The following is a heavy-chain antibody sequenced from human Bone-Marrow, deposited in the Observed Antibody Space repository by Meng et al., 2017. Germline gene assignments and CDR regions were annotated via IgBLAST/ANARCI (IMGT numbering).Heavy chain of an antibody. CDR1: GGSFSGYY. CDR3: IQRITMVRGVRNAFDI. V-gene: IGHV4-34*03. D-gene: IGHD3-10*01. J-gene: IGHJ3*02. Sequence: SETLSLTCAVYGGSFSGYYWSWIRQPPGKGLEWIGEINHSGSTNYNPSLKSRVTISVDTSKNQFSLKLSSVTAADTAVYYCIQRITMVRGVRNAFDIWGQGTMVTVSS. CDR2: INHSGST.